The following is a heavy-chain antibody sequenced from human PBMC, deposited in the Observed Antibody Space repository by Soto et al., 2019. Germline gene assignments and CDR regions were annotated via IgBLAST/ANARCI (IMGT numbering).Heavy chain of an antibody. CDR2: IYYSGST. CDR3: AISHLLAYYDFWSGYYSWFDP. D-gene: IGHD3-3*01. J-gene: IGHJ5*02. CDR1: GGSISSSNYY. V-gene: IGHV4-39*01. Sequence: PSETLSLTCTVSGGSISSSNYYWGWIRQPPGKGLEWIGSIYYSGSTYYNPSLKSRVTISVDTSKNQFSLKLSSVTAADTAVYYCAISHLLAYYDFWSGYYSWFDPWGQGTLVTVSS.